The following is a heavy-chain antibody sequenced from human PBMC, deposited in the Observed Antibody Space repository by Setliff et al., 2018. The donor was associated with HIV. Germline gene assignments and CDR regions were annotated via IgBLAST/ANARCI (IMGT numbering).Heavy chain of an antibody. J-gene: IGHJ6*02. D-gene: IGHD5-18*01. CDR1: GGSISSYY. CDR3: ARVGSVIQVTLFAMDV. V-gene: IGHV4-4*07. CDR2: VYPTGST. Sequence: SETLSLTCTVSGGSISSYYWGWIRQPAGKGLEWIGRVYPTGSTNYNPSLRSRVTMSVDTSKNQFSLKLSSVTAADTAVYYCARVGSVIQVTLFAMDVWGQGTAVTVSS.